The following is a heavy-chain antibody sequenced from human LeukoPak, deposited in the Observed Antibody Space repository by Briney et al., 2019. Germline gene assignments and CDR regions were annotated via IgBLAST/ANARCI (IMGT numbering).Heavy chain of an antibody. CDR3: ARDQGSGSYRQVFGLDP. V-gene: IGHV1-3*03. CDR2: INAGNGNT. J-gene: IGHJ5*02. D-gene: IGHD1-26*01. Sequence: GASVKVSCKASGYTFTSYAMHWVRQAPGQRLEWMGWINAGNGNTKYSQEFQGRVTITRDTSTSTVYMELSSLRSEDTAVYYCARDQGSGSYRQVFGLDPWGQGTLVTVSS. CDR1: GYTFTSYA.